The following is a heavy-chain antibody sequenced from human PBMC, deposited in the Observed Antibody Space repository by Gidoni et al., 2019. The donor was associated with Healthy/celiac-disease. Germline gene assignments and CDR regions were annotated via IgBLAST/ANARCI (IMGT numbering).Heavy chain of an antibody. Sequence: EVQLVESGGGLVKPGGSLRLSCAASGFTFSNAWMSWVRQAPGKGLEWVGRIKSKTDGGTTDYAAPVKGRSTISRDDSKNTLYLQMNSLKTEDTAVYYCTTDVTPSVAGIDYWGQGTLVTVSS. CDR1: GFTFSNAW. CDR2: IKSKTDGGTT. CDR3: TTDVTPSVAGIDY. J-gene: IGHJ4*02. V-gene: IGHV3-15*01. D-gene: IGHD6-19*01.